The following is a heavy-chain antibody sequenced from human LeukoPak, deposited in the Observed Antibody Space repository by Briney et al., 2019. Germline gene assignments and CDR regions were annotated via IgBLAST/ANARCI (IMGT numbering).Heavy chain of an antibody. V-gene: IGHV1-18*01. Sequence: ASVKVSCKASGYTFTSYGISWVRQAPGQGLEWMGWISAYNGNTNYAQKLQGRVTMTTDTSTSTAYMELSSLRSEDTAVYYCARVGSSRGYFDYWGQGTLVTVSS. CDR2: ISAYNGNT. D-gene: IGHD6-6*01. CDR3: ARVGSSRGYFDY. J-gene: IGHJ4*02. CDR1: GYTFTSYG.